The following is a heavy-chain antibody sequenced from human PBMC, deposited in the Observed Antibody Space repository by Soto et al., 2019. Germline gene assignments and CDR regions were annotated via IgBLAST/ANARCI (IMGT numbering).Heavy chain of an antibody. Sequence: QVQLVQAGAEVRKPGSSVKVSCTASRGTFSSKSFSWVRQAPGQGFEDMGGIIPTFGAANYAQRFKDRVTLTADESTTTVYMELSSLNPEDTAVYYWATGSNGHDFLFDFWGQGPLVTVSS. CDR2: IIPTFGAA. D-gene: IGHD5-12*01. CDR1: RGTFSSKS. J-gene: IGHJ4*02. V-gene: IGHV1-69*01. CDR3: ATGSNGHDFLFDF.